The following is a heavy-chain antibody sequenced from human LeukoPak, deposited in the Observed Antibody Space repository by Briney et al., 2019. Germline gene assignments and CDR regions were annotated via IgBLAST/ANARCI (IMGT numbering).Heavy chain of an antibody. V-gene: IGHV3-74*01. CDR3: ARDWVYKIDY. J-gene: IGHJ4*02. D-gene: IGHD5-24*01. Sequence: GGSLRLSCATAGFTFSSYVMHWVRRTPGKGLVWVSRISHDGIISYADSVKGRFTISRDNAKNTLILQMNSLRVEDTAVYYCARDWVYKIDYWGRGTLVTVSS. CDR2: ISHDGII. CDR1: GFTFSSYV.